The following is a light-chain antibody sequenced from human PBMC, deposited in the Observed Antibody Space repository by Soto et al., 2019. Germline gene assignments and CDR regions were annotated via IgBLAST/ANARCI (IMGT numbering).Light chain of an antibody. CDR2: EVS. V-gene: IGLV2-14*01. CDR1: SSDVGGYNY. J-gene: IGLJ1*01. Sequence: QSALTQPASVSGSPGQSITISCTGTSSDVGGYNYVSWYQHHPGKAPKLMIYEVSNRPSGVSNRFSGSKSGNTASLTISGLQAEDEADYYCSTFGGTGVFGTGTKLTVL. CDR3: STFGGTGV.